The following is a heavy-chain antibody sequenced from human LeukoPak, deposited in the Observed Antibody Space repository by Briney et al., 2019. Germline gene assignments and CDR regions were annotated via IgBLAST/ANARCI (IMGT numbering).Heavy chain of an antibody. CDR3: ARAPQRYCSSTSCGIDY. Sequence: GASLQISCKASGYSFTSYWIGWVRQMPGKGLEWMWIIYPGDSDTRYSPSFQGQVTISADKSISTAYLQWSSLKASDTAMYYCARAPQRYCSSTSCGIDYWGQGTLVTVSS. J-gene: IGHJ4*02. CDR2: IYPGDSDT. CDR1: GYSFTSYW. D-gene: IGHD2-2*01. V-gene: IGHV5-51*01.